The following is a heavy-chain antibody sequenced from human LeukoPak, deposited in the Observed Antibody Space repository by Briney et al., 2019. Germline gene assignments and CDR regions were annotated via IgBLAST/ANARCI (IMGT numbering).Heavy chain of an antibody. CDR3: ARDVGGRLDY. V-gene: IGHV3-74*01. J-gene: IGHJ4*02. CDR2: VKSDGSIT. D-gene: IGHD1-26*01. Sequence: GGSLRLSCAASGFTFSSYWMYWVRQPPGKGLVWVSRVKSDGSITSYADSVKGRFTISRDNAKNTLYLQMNSLRAEDTAVYYCARDVGGRLDYWGQGTLVTVSS. CDR1: GFTFSSYW.